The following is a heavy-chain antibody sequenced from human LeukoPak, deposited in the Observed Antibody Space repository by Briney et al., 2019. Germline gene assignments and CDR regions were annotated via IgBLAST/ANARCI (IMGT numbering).Heavy chain of an antibody. CDR2: IYYSGST. CDR1: GGSISSSSYY. J-gene: IGHJ4*02. Sequence: NPSETLSLTCTVSGGSISSSSYYWGWIRQPPGKGLEWIGSIYYSGSTYYNPSLKSRVTISVDTSKNQFSLKLSSVTAADTAVYYCARAGDYYVSGSYLGYWGQGTLVTVSS. D-gene: IGHD3-10*01. V-gene: IGHV4-39*07. CDR3: ARAGDYYVSGSYLGY.